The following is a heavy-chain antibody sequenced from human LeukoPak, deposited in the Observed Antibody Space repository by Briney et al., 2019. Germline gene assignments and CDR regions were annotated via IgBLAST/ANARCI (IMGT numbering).Heavy chain of an antibody. CDR1: GDSLSRYY. CDR2: INPSGSP. CDR3: ARVKGGYDSIPP. D-gene: IGHD3-22*01. V-gene: IGHV4-34*01. J-gene: IGHJ5*02. Sequence: SETLSLTCAVYGDSLSRYYWTWIRQPPGKGLEWLGEINPSGSPDYNPSLKSRVTISVDTSKNQFSLKLSSVTAADTAVYYCARVKGGYDSIPPWGQGTLVTVSS.